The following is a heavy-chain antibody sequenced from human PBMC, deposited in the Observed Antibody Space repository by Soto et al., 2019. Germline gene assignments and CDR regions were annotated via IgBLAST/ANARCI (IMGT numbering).Heavy chain of an antibody. D-gene: IGHD3-10*01. J-gene: IGHJ6*02. CDR1: GYSFTSYW. CDR3: ARRGSRGYYYYGMDV. CDR2: IYPGDSDT. Sequence: PGESLKISCKGSGYSFTSYWIGWVRQMPGKGLEWMGIIYPGDSDTRYSPSFQGQVTISADKSISTAYLQWSSLKASDTAMYYCARRGSRGYYYYGMDVWGQGTTVTVSS. V-gene: IGHV5-51*01.